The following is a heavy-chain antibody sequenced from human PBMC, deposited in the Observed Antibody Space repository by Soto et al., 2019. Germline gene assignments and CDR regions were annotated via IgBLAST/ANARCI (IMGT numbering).Heavy chain of an antibody. V-gene: IGHV1-18*01. CDR3: ARDAGIESYLAY. D-gene: IGHD6-13*01. J-gene: IGHJ4*02. CDR1: GYTFTNYV. Sequence: QVQLVQSGGEVKKPGASVKVSCKPSGYTFTNYVISWVRRAPGQGLEWMGWISPFNGHTKYAQKFQGRVTLTTDTSTSTAYMELSSLIYEDTAVYYCARDAGIESYLAYWGQGSLVTVSS. CDR2: ISPFNGHT.